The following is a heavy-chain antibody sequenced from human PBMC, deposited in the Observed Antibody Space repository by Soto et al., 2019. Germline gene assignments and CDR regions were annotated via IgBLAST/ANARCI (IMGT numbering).Heavy chain of an antibody. CDR2: IKQDGSEK. D-gene: IGHD6-6*01. CDR3: ARERAGRL. J-gene: IGHJ6*04. Sequence: PGGSLRLSCAASGFTFSSYWMSWVRQAPGKGLEWVANIKQDGSEKYYVDSVKGRFTISRGNAKNSLYLQMNCLRAEDTAVYHSARERAGRLWGKGNTVTVCS. CDR1: GFTFSSYW. V-gene: IGHV3-7*05.